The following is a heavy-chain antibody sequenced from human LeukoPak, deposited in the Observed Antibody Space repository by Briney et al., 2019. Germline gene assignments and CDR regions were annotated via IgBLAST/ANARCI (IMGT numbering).Heavy chain of an antibody. CDR1: GYTFTSYY. J-gene: IGHJ4*02. Sequence: ASVKVSCKASGYTFTSYYMHWVRQAPGQGLEWMGIINPSGGSTSYAQKFQGRVTMTRDTSTSTVYMELSSLRSEDTAVYYCARHSLYYYDSSGYYPGFDYWGQGTLVTVSS. CDR3: ARHSLYYYDSSGYYPGFDY. CDR2: INPSGGST. D-gene: IGHD3-22*01. V-gene: IGHV1-46*01.